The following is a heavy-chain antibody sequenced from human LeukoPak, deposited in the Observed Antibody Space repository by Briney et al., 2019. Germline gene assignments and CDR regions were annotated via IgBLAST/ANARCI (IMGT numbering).Heavy chain of an antibody. V-gene: IGHV3-7*01. Sequence: GGSLRLSCAASGFTFSSYWMNWVRQAPGKGLEWVANINQDGSEKYYLDSVKGRFTISRDNAKNSLFLQMNSLRAEDTAVYYCARGRGSDYWGQGTLVTVSS. CDR3: ARGRGSDY. J-gene: IGHJ4*02. CDR2: INQDGSEK. CDR1: GFTFSSYW.